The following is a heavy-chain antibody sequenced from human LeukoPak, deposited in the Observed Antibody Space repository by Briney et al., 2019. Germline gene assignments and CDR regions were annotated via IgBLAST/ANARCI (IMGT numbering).Heavy chain of an antibody. CDR2: ISSSGSTT. CDR3: TTRGRGY. V-gene: IGHV3-48*03. Sequence: PGGSLRLSCAASGFTFSSYEMSWVRQAPGKGLEWVSYISSSGSTTYYADSVKGRFTISRDNAKNSLYLQMNSLRAEDTAVYYCTTRGRGYWGQGTLVTVSS. J-gene: IGHJ4*02. CDR1: GFTFSSYE. D-gene: IGHD1-14*01.